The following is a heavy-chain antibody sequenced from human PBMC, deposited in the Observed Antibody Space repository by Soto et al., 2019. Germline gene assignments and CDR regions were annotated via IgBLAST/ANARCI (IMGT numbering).Heavy chain of an antibody. Sequence: KPASTXSLTCSVSVFSIIIDDLVSGVRQPPGKGLEWIGEIHHSGSTNYIQSLKSRVTMSLDKSNNQLSLKLSSVTAADTAVYYCARGFDYRWVYWGQGTLVTVSS. V-gene: IGHV4-4*02. CDR3: ARGFDYRWVY. D-gene: IGHD3-16*01. CDR2: IHHSGST. J-gene: IGHJ4*02. CDR1: VFSIIIDDL.